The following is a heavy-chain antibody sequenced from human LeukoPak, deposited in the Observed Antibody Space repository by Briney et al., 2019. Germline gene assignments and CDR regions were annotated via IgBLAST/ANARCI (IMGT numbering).Heavy chain of an antibody. CDR2: IYYSGST. CDR3: ARWSRYSGSYYPRYYFDY. D-gene: IGHD1-26*01. V-gene: IGHV4-39*07. Sequence: SETLSLTCTVSGGSTSSSSYYWGWVRQPPGKGLEWIGSIYYSGSTYYNPSLRSRVTISVDTSKNQFSLKLSSVTAADTAVYYCARWSRYSGSYYPRYYFDYWGQGTLVTVSS. J-gene: IGHJ4*02. CDR1: GGSTSSSSYY.